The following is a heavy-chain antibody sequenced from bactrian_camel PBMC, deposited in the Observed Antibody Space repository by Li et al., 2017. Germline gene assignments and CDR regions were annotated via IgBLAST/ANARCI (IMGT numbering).Heavy chain of an antibody. J-gene: IGHJ4*01. CDR2: ISSDGST. D-gene: IGHD6*01. CDR1: GFTFDDSD. V-gene: IGHV3S61*01. Sequence: VQLVESGGGLVQPGGSLRLSCAASGFTFDDSDMGWYRQAPGNECELVSIISSDGSTYYADSVKGRFTISRDNAKNTVYLQLNSLKTEDMAMYYCAKATYGGSWYLGQGTQVTVS.